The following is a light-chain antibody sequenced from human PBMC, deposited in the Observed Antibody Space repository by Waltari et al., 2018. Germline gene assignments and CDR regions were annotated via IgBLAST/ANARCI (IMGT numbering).Light chain of an antibody. CDR2: SNK. CDR1: SPNLGAGHD. CDR3: QSYDTGLSGYV. J-gene: IGLJ1*01. V-gene: IGLV1-40*01. Sequence: QSVLTQPPSVSAAPGQRVTISCTGRSPNLGAGHDVHWYPPLPGTAPKPPLPSNKNRPAGVPDRFSGSKSGTSASVAITGLQAEDEAEYYCQSYDTGLSGYVFGTGTKVTVL.